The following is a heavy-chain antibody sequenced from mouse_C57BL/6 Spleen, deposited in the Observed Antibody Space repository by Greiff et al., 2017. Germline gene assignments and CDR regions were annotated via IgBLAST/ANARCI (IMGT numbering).Heavy chain of an antibody. J-gene: IGHJ4*01. D-gene: IGHD2-4*01. CDR3: AVIYYDYDGAMDY. V-gene: IGHV1-61*01. CDR2: IYPSDSDT. Sequence: QVQLQQPGAELVRPGSSVKLSCKASGYTFTSYWMDWVKQRPGQGLEWIGNIYPSDSDTHYNQKFKDKATLTVDKSSSTAYMQLSSLTAEDSAVYYCAVIYYDYDGAMDYWGQGTSVTVSS. CDR1: GYTFTSYW.